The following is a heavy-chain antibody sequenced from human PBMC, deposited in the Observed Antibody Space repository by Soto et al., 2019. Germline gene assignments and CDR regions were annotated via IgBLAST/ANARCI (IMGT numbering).Heavy chain of an antibody. Sequence: ETLSLTCAVYGGSFSGYYWSWIRQPPGKGLEWIGEINHSGSTNYNPSLKSRVTISVDTSKNQFSLKLSFLTAADTAVYYCARRYYDFWSGYYWAGNGAFDIWGQGTMVTVSS. CDR2: INHSGST. J-gene: IGHJ3*02. CDR3: ARRYYDFWSGYYWAGNGAFDI. D-gene: IGHD3-3*01. CDR1: GGSFSGYY. V-gene: IGHV4-34*01.